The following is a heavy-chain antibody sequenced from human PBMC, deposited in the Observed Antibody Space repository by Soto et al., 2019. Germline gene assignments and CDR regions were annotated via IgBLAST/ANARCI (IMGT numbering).Heavy chain of an antibody. D-gene: IGHD4-4*01. CDR2: ISGSGIDI. CDR1: GFTLYYPT. CDR3: AREGVTNYTDYYFDL. J-gene: IGHJ4*01. V-gene: IGHV3-21*01. Sequence: AGGPQGPCSSASGFTLYYPTMNWGRQAPGRGLEWVSSISGSGIDIHFTDSVKGRFTISRDNAKTSLYLQMDSLRPEDTAIYYCAREGVTNYTDYYFDLWGHGALVTVSS.